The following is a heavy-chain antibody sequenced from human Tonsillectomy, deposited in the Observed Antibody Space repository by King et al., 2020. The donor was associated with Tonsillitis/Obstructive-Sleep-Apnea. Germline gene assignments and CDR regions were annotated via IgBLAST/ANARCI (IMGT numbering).Heavy chain of an antibody. CDR2: IYWDDDK. J-gene: IGHJ3*02. CDR3: ARQHVAQWLIPHVFDM. D-gene: IGHD6-19*01. Sequence: TLKESGPTLVKPTQTLTLTCTFSGFSLSTSEVGVGWIRQPPGKALEWLALIYWDDDKRYTPSLKSRLTITKDTSKNQVVLTMTNMHPAETATYYCARQHVAQWLIPHVFDMWGHGTMVTVAS. V-gene: IGHV2-5*02. CDR1: GFSLSTSEVG.